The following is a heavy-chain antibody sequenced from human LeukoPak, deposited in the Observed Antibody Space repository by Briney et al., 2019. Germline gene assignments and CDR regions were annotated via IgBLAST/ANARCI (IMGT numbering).Heavy chain of an antibody. V-gene: IGHV3-23*01. CDR2: ISGSGGSA. CDR1: GFTFSSSA. CDR3: AKDSAPWGVRSGYYGY. D-gene: IGHD3-3*01. J-gene: IGHJ4*02. Sequence: GGSLRLSCAASGFTFSSSAMSWVRQVPGKGLEWVSAISGSGGSAYYADSVKGRFTISRDNSKNTLYLQMNSLRAEDTAVYYCAKDSAPWGVRSGYYGYWGQGTLVTVSS.